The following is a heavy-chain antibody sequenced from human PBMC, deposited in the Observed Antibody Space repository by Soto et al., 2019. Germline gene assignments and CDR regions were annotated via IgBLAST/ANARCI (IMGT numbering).Heavy chain of an antibody. J-gene: IGHJ4*02. Sequence: QRGGSLSLSCAASGFPFSSYAMSWVRQAPGKGLEWVSAISGSGGSTYYADSVKGRFTISRDSSKDTLYLQMNSLRAEDTAVYYCARAPMTYDFPYYFDQWGQGTLVTVSS. D-gene: IGHD3-3*01. V-gene: IGHV3-23*01. CDR3: ARAPMTYDFPYYFDQ. CDR1: GFPFSSYA. CDR2: ISGSGGST.